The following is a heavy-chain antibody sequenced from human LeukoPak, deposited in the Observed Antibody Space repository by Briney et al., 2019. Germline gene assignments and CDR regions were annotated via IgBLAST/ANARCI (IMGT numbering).Heavy chain of an antibody. CDR3: ARESRPTYDSLDSGFDY. D-gene: IGHD3-22*01. V-gene: IGHV3-7*01. J-gene: IGHJ4*02. Sequence: GGSLRLSCAASGFTSSDYYMTWIRQAPGKGLEGVANIKQDGSEKDYVDSVKGRFTISRDNAKNSLYLQMNSLRAEDTAVYYCARESRPTYDSLDSGFDYWGQGTLVTVSS. CDR2: IKQDGSEK. CDR1: GFTSSDYY.